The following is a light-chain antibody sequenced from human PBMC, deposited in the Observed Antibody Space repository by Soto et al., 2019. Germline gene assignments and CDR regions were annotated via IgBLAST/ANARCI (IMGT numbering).Light chain of an antibody. J-gene: IGKJ2*01. CDR1: KNVSNY. CDR3: QQGGNWPLT. V-gene: IGKV3-11*01. CDR2: DAS. Sequence: EIVLTQSPATLSLSPGERATLSCRASKNVSNYLAWYQQKPCQAPRLLIYDASNRATGIPARFSGSVSGTDFTLTISSLEPEDVAVYCCQQGGNWPLTFVQGTKLEIK.